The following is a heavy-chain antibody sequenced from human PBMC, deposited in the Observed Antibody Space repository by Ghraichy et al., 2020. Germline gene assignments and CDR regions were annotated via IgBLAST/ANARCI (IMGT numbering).Heavy chain of an antibody. V-gene: IGHV3-23*01. CDR2: ISGNGIST. Sequence: GGSLRLSCAASGFTFNDCVMTWVRQAPGKGLEWVSSISGNGISTYYADSVKGRFTISRDNSNNTLYLQVSSLRGEDTAVYYCAREYFASGIISWGQGTLVTVSS. CDR3: AREYFASGIIS. D-gene: IGHD3-10*01. J-gene: IGHJ4*02. CDR1: GFTFNDCV.